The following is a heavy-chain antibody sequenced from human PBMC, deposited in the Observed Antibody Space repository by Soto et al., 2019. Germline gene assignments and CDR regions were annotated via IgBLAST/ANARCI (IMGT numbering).Heavy chain of an antibody. CDR2: IWYDGSNK. Sequence: QVQLVESGGGVVQPGRSLRLSCAASGFTFSSYGMHWVGQAPGKGLEWVAVIWYDGSNKYYADSVKGRFTISRDNSKNTLYLQMNSLRAEDTAVYYCARDRDTAMVDWGQGTLVTVSS. V-gene: IGHV3-33*01. J-gene: IGHJ4*02. CDR3: ARDRDTAMVD. D-gene: IGHD5-18*01. CDR1: GFTFSSYG.